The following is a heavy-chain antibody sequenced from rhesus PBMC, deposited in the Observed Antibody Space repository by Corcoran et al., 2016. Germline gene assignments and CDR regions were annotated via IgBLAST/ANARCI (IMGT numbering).Heavy chain of an antibody. CDR1: GFTFDDYA. D-gene: IGHD2-21*01. Sequence: EVQLVESGGGVVQPGGSLRLSCAASGFTFDDYAMHWVRQAPGKGLEWVSGISRSGGSTYYADSVKGQFTISRDNAKNSLYLQMGSLRAEDTALYYCARDLDGSGYFDYWGQGVLVTVSS. J-gene: IGHJ4*01. CDR2: ISRSGGST. CDR3: ARDLDGSGYFDY. V-gene: IGHV3-201*01.